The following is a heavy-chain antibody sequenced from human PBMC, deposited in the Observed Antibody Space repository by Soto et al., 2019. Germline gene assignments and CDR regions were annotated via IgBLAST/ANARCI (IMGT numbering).Heavy chain of an antibody. V-gene: IGHV1-18*01. CDR2: ISPYNGNT. CDR3: AREPNYSDY. Sequence: QVQLVQSGAEVKKPGASVKVSCKASGYTFTSYGISWVRQAPGLGTEWMEWISPYNGNTNYAQKLQGSITTTTDTSTSTAYMELSSLRSDDTAVYYCAREPNYSDYWGQGTLVTVSS. CDR1: GYTFTSYG. J-gene: IGHJ4*02.